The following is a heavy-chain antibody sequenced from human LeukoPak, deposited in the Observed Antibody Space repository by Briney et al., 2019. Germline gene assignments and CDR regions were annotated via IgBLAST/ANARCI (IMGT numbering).Heavy chain of an antibody. Sequence: SETLSLTCTVSGGSISSYYWSWIRQPPGKGLEWIGYIYYSGSTNYNPSLKSRVTISVDTSKNQFSLKLSSVTAADTAVYYCARAQTAYYDILTGYPRYYYYYYMDVWGQGTMVTVSS. J-gene: IGHJ6*03. CDR2: IYYSGST. CDR3: ARAQTAYYDILTGYPRYYYYYYMDV. D-gene: IGHD3-9*01. CDR1: GGSISSYY. V-gene: IGHV4-59*01.